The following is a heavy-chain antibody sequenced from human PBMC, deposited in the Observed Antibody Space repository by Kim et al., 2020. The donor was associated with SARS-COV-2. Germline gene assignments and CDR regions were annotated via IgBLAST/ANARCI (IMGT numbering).Heavy chain of an antibody. V-gene: IGHV4-59*01. CDR1: GGSISSYY. CDR2: IYYSGST. J-gene: IGHJ3*02. Sequence: SETLSLTCTVSGGSISSYYWSWIRQPPGKGLEWIGYIYYSGSTNYNPSLKSRVTISVDTSKNQFSLKLSSVTAADTAVYYCARDPTTVTTWGAISAFDIWGQGTMVTVSS. CDR3: ARDPTTVTTWGAISAFDI. D-gene: IGHD4-17*01.